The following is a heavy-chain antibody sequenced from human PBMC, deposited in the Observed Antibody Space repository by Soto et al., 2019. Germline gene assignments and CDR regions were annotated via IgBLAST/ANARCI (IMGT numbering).Heavy chain of an antibody. CDR2: ISSSSGNI. J-gene: IGHJ5*02. CDR1: GFTLSSYA. D-gene: IGHD2-8*02. V-gene: IGHV3-48*02. Sequence: EVQLVESGGDLVQPGGSLRLSCAASGFTLSSYAMNWVRQAPGRGLEWVSYISSSSGNIHYADSVKGRFTVSRDNSKNAVYLQINSLRDEDTAVYYAARECSLGTRWCRGFDPWGLGTRVTVSS. CDR3: ARECSLGTRWCRGFDP.